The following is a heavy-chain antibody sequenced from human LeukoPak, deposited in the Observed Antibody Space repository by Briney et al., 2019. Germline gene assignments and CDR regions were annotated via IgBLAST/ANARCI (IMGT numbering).Heavy chain of an antibody. CDR1: GGSFSGYY. Sequence: PSETLSLTCAVYGGSFSGYYWSWIRQPPGKGLEWIGEISHSGSTNYNPSLKSRVTISVDTSKNQFSLKLSSVTAADTAVYYCARRLAVFDYYGSGSYYNAPFDYWGQGTLVTVSS. CDR2: ISHSGST. CDR3: ARRLAVFDYYGSGSYYNAPFDY. J-gene: IGHJ4*02. D-gene: IGHD3-10*01. V-gene: IGHV4-34*01.